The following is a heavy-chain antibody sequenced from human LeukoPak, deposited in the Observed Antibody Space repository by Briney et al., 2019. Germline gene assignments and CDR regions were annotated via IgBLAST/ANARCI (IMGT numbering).Heavy chain of an antibody. CDR2: ISAYNGNT. V-gene: IGHV1-18*01. D-gene: IGHD6-13*01. CDR3: ARGAAGWNHYYFDY. Sequence: ASVKVSCKASGYTFTSYGISWVRQAPGQGLEWMGWISAYNGNTNYAQKLQGRDTMTTDTSTSTAYMELRSLRSDDTAVYYCARGAAGWNHYYFDYWGQGTLVTVSS. J-gene: IGHJ4*02. CDR1: GYTFTSYG.